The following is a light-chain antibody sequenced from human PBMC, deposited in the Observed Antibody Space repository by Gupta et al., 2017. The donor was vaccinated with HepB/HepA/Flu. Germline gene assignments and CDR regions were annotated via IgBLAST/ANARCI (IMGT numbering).Light chain of an antibody. J-gene: IGKJ5*01. V-gene: IGKV1-39*01. CDR1: QSIRNY. CDR3: QQCLTTPIT. CDR2: SAS. Sequence: DIQMTQSPSSLSASVGDRVTITCRASQSIRNYLNWYQHKPGKAPKLLIYSASTLQNEVPSRFSGSGSGTEFTLTISSLQPEDFAAYYCQQCLTTPITFGQGTLLELK.